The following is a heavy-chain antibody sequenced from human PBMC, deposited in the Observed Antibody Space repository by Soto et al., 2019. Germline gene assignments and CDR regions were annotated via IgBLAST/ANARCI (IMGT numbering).Heavy chain of an antibody. V-gene: IGHV3-30*18. J-gene: IGHJ4*02. CDR2: ISYDGSNK. Sequence: QVQLVESGGGVVQPGRSLRLSCAASGFTFSSYGMHWVRQAPGKGLEWVAVISYDGSNKYYADSVKGRFTISRDNSTNTLYLQMNSLRAEDTAVYSCAEGLGEYSSGWYYFAYGGQGTVVTVSS. CDR3: AEGLGEYSSGWYYFAY. CDR1: GFTFSSYG. D-gene: IGHD6-19*01.